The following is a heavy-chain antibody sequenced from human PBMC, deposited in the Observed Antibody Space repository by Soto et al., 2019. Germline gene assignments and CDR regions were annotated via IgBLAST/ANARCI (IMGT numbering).Heavy chain of an antibody. CDR3: ARGLLYLYGMDV. D-gene: IGHD2-8*01. J-gene: IGHJ6*02. V-gene: IGHV3-74*01. Sequence: EVQLVESGGGLVQPGGSLRLSCAAAGFTFSRHWIHWVRQAPGKGLVWVSRINSDGSSTNYADSVKGRFTISRDNAKNTLYLQMSSLRAEDTAVYYCARGLLYLYGMDVWGQGTTVTVSS. CDR1: GFTFSRHW. CDR2: INSDGSST.